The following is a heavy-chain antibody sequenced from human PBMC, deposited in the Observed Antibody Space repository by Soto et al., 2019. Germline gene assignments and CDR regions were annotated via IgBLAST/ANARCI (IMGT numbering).Heavy chain of an antibody. CDR2: ISYDGSNK. J-gene: IGHJ4*02. D-gene: IGHD3-22*01. Sequence: QVQLVESGGGVVQPGRSLRLSCAXSGFXXSSYAMHWVRQAPGKGLEWVAVISYDGSNKYYADSVKGRFTISRDNSKNTLYLQMNSLRAEDTAVYYCARSLDSSGYYFDYWGQGTLVTVSS. CDR1: GFXXSSYA. CDR3: ARSLDSSGYYFDY. V-gene: IGHV3-30-3*01.